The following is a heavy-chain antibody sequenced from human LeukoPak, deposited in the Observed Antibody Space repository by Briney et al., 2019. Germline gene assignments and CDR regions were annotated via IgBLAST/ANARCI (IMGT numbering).Heavy chain of an antibody. CDR2: INPNSGDT. Sequence: ASVKVSCKASGYTFTGYYMHWVRQAPGQGLEWMGWINPNSGDTNYAQKFQGRVTMTRDTSISTAYMELSRLRSDDTAVYYCARADSIVGGFDYWGQGTLVTVSS. CDR1: GYTFTGYY. D-gene: IGHD1-26*01. J-gene: IGHJ4*02. V-gene: IGHV1-2*02. CDR3: ARADSIVGGFDY.